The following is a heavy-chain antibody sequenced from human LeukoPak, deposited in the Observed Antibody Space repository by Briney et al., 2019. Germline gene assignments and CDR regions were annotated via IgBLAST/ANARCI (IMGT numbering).Heavy chain of an antibody. D-gene: IGHD3-16*02. CDR3: ASRLRLGELSHALNN. CDR1: GGSISSSSYY. Sequence: SETLSLTCTVSGGSISSSSYYWGWIRQPPGKGLEWIGSIYYSGSTYYNPSLKSRVTISVDTSKYQFSLKLSSVTAADTAVYYCASRLRLGELSHALNNWGQGTLVTVSS. CDR2: IYYSGST. J-gene: IGHJ4*02. V-gene: IGHV4-39*01.